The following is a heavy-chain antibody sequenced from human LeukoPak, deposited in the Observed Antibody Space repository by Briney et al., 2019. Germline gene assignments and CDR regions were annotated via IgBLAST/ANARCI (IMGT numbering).Heavy chain of an antibody. CDR3: ARDPSGGSSWYGDYYYGMDV. Sequence: ASMKVSCKASGGTFSSYAISWVRQAPGQGLEWMGGIIPIFGTANYAQKFQGRVTITADESTSTAYMELSSLRSEDTAVYYCARDPSGGSSWYGDYYYGMDVWGQGTTVTVSS. D-gene: IGHD6-13*01. CDR1: GGTFSSYA. V-gene: IGHV1-69*13. CDR2: IIPIFGTA. J-gene: IGHJ6*02.